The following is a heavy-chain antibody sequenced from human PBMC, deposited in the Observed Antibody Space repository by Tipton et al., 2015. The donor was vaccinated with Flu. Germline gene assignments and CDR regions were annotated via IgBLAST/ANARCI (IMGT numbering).Heavy chain of an antibody. J-gene: IGHJ4*02. V-gene: IGHV4-38-2*01. CDR3: ARAEIGDFDY. Sequence: GSLRLSCAVSGYSISRGYHWGWIRQPPGKGLEWIGSIYHNGDIHFNPSLKSRVSISVDTSNNRFSLNLTSVTAADTAVYYCARAEIGDFDYWGQGTLVTVSS. D-gene: IGHD2/OR15-2a*01. CDR2: IYHNGDI. CDR1: GYSISRGYH.